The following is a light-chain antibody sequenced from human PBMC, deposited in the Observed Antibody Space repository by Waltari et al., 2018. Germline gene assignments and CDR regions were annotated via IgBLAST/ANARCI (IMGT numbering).Light chain of an antibody. CDR2: HTS. Sequence: QTVVTQEPSLTVSPGGTVTLTCASSAGAVTSNSFPNCFQQKPGQPPRSLIYHTSNKHSLPPARFSGSLFGGKAALTLSGVQPEDEADYYCLLYHNGALVFGGGTKLTVL. CDR3: LLYHNGALV. V-gene: IGLV7-43*01. CDR1: AGAVTSNSF. J-gene: IGLJ3*02.